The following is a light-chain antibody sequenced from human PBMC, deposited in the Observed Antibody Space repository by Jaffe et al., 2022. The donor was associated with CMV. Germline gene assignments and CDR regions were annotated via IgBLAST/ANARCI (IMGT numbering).Light chain of an antibody. CDR1: SGSIAYNF. J-gene: IGLJ2*01. V-gene: IGLV6-57*04. CDR3: QSYNTTNWI. Sequence: NFMLTQPHSVSESPGRTVTISCTRNSGSIAYNFVQWYQQRPGSVPTTLIYEDNRRPSGVPDRFSGSLDRSSNSASLTISGLKTEDEADYYCQSYNTTNWIFGGGTRLTVV. CDR2: EDN.